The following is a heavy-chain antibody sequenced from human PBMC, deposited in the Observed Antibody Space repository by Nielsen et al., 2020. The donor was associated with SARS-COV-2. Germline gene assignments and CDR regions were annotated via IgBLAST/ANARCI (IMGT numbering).Heavy chain of an antibody. CDR2: INHSGST. J-gene: IGHJ4*02. CDR1: GGSISSSSYY. Sequence: SETLSLTCTVSGGSISSSSYYWSWIRQPPGKGLEWIGEINHSGSTNYNPSLKSRVTISVDTSKNQFSLKLSSVTAADTAVYYCARDPAPGYWGQGTLVTVSS. CDR3: ARDPAPGY. V-gene: IGHV4-39*07.